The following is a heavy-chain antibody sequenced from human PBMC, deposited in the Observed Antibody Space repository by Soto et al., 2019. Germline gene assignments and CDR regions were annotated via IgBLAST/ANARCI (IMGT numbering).Heavy chain of an antibody. V-gene: IGHV1-2*02. CDR1: GYTFSGHF. CDR3: ARAGSYCSGGSCSFAY. CDR2: INPNTGNT. Sequence: ASVKVSCKTSGYTFSGHFLQWVRQAPGAGPEWMGWINPNTGNTKYGQKFEGRVTMTRDMSSSTAYMELTRLTVDDTAVYFCARAGSYCSGGSCSFAYWGQG. D-gene: IGHD2-15*01. J-gene: IGHJ4*02.